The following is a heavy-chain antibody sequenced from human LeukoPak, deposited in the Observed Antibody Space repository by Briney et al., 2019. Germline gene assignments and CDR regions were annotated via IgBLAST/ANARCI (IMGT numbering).Heavy chain of an antibody. Sequence: SETLSLTCTVAGGSISSYYWSWIRQPPGKGLEWIGYIYYSGSTNSNPSLKSRVRISGEPSKEQSSLKLSAVAAADKAVYYWARGGYYGDYWFDPWGQGTLVTVSS. CDR3: ARGGYYGDYWFDP. CDR2: IYYSGST. D-gene: IGHD4-17*01. V-gene: IGHV4-59*01. CDR1: GGSISSYY. J-gene: IGHJ5*02.